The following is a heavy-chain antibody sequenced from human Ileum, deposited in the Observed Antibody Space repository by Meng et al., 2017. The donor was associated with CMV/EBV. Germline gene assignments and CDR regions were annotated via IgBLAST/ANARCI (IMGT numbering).Heavy chain of an antibody. D-gene: IGHD4-17*01. J-gene: IGHJ6*02. CDR3: ARDRDYPRYYYYGMDV. CDR1: GFTFSTSW. V-gene: IGHV3-21*01. Sequence: GESLKISCVASGFTFSTSWIHWVRQAPGKGLEWVSSISSSSSYIYYADSVKGRLTISRDNAKNSLYLQMNSLRAEDTAVYYCARDRDYPRYYYYGMDVWGQGTTVTVSS. CDR2: ISSSSSYI.